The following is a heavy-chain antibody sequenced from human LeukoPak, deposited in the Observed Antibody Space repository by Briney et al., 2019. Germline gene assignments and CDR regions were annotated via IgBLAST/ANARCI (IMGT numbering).Heavy chain of an antibody. CDR2: IRSKANSYAT. CDR1: GFTFSGSA. V-gene: IGHV3-73*01. CDR3: TRHQYDSSGSHAY. Sequence: GGSLRLSCAASGFTFSGSAMHWVRQASGKGLEWVGRIRSKANSYATAYAASVKGRFTIAGDDSKNTAYLQMNSLKTEDTAVYYCTRHQYDSSGSHAYWGQGTLVTVSS. J-gene: IGHJ4*02. D-gene: IGHD3-22*01.